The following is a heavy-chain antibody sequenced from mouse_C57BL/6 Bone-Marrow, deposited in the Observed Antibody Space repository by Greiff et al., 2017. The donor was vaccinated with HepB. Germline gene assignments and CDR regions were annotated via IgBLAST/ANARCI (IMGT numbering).Heavy chain of an antibody. CDR1: GFTFSSYG. CDR2: ISSGGSYT. CDR3: ARQEDPFAY. V-gene: IGHV5-6*01. J-gene: IGHJ3*01. Sequence: DVQLVESGGDLVKPGGSLKLSCAASGFTFSSYGMSWVRQTPDKRLEWVATISSGGSYTYYPDSVKGRFTISRDNAKNTLYLQMSSLKSEDTAMYYCARQEDPFAYWGQGTLVTVSA.